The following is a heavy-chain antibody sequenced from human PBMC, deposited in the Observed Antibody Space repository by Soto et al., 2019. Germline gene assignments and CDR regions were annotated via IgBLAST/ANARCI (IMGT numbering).Heavy chain of an antibody. CDR1: GFTFSSYA. D-gene: IGHD6-19*01. Sequence: GGSLRLSCAASGFTFSSYAMNWVRQAPGKGLEWVSAISGSGGSTYYADSVKGRFTISRDNSKNTLYLQMNSLRAEDTAVYYCARPLRLAVAGTRDYWGQGTLVTVSS. CDR3: ARPLRLAVAGTRDY. J-gene: IGHJ4*02. CDR2: ISGSGGST. V-gene: IGHV3-23*01.